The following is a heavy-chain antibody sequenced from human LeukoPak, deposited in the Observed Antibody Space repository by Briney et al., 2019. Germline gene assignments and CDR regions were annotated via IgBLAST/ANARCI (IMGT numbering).Heavy chain of an antibody. CDR2: IYYSGST. J-gene: IGHJ6*02. CDR3: ARQGFASSWYHGGHYYGMDV. Sequence: PSETLSLTCTVSGGSISSYYWSWIRQPPGKGLEWIGYIYYSGSTNYNPSLKSRVTISVDTSKNQFSLKLSSVTAADTAVYYCARQGFASSWYHGGHYYGMDVWGQGTTVTVSS. CDR1: GGSISSYY. V-gene: IGHV4-59*08. D-gene: IGHD6-13*01.